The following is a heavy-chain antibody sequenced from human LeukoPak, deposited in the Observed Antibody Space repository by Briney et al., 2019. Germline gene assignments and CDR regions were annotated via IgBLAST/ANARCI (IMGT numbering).Heavy chain of an antibody. D-gene: IGHD5-18*01. J-gene: IGHJ4*02. CDR3: ARDKGEGIYGYGYRLDY. V-gene: IGHV3-21*01. CDR2: ISSSSSYL. CDR1: GFTFSSHV. Sequence: PGGSLRLSCVASGFTFSSHVVSWVRQAPGKGLEWVSSISSSSSYLYYADSVKGRFTISRDNAKNSLYLQISSLRAEDTAVYYCARDKGEGIYGYGYRLDYWGQGTLVTVSS.